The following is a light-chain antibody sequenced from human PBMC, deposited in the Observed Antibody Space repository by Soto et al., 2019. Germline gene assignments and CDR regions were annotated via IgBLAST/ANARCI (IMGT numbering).Light chain of an antibody. J-gene: IGLJ2*01. CDR1: SSDVGGYNY. Sequence: QSALTQPASVSGSPGQSITISCTGTSSDVGGYNYVSWYQQHPGKAPKLMIYEVSNRPSGVSNRFSGSKSGNTASLTISGFQAEDEAGYYCSSYTSSSPPVVFGGGTKLTVL. CDR3: SSYTSSSPPVV. V-gene: IGLV2-14*01. CDR2: EVS.